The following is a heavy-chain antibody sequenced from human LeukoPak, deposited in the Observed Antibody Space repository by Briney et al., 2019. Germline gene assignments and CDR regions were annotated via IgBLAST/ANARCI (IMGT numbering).Heavy chain of an antibody. J-gene: IGHJ3*02. CDR2: ISGSGGST. D-gene: IGHD6-13*01. CDR1: GFTFSNYA. Sequence: GGSLRLTCAASGFTFSNYAMSWIRQAPGKGLEWVSGISGSGGSTYYADSVKGRFTLSRDNSKNTLYLQMNSLRAEDTAVYYCAKGSSSYYFAFDIWGQGTMVTVSS. CDR3: AKGSSSYYFAFDI. V-gene: IGHV3-23*01.